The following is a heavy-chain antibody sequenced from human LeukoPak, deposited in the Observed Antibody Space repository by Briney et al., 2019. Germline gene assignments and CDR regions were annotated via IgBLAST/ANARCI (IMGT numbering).Heavy chain of an antibody. D-gene: IGHD3-22*01. V-gene: IGHV1-2*02. CDR3: ARHYDSSGYSSPNFDY. Sequence: ASVKVSCKAPGYTFTGYYMHWVRQAPGQGLEWMGWINPNSGGTNYAQKFQGRVTMTRDTSISTAYMELSRLRSDDTAVYYCARHYDSSGYSSPNFDYWGQGTLVTVSS. CDR2: INPNSGGT. CDR1: GYTFTGYY. J-gene: IGHJ4*02.